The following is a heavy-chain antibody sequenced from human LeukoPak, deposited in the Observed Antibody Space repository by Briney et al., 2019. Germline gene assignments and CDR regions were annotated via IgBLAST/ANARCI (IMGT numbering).Heavy chain of an antibody. Sequence: GGSLRLSCAASGFTFSSYAMSWVRQAPGKGLVWVSRINTDGSTTTYADSVKGRFTISRDNAKNTLYLQMNSLRAEDTAVYYCARAADYYASGIFYWGQGTLVTVSS. CDR1: GFTFSSYA. CDR2: INTDGSTT. D-gene: IGHD3-10*01. CDR3: ARAADYYASGIFY. J-gene: IGHJ4*02. V-gene: IGHV3-74*01.